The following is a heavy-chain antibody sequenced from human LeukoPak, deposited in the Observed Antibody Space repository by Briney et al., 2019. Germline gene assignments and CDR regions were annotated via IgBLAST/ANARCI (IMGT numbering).Heavy chain of an antibody. CDR3: ARGSIAARKNFDY. J-gene: IGHJ4*02. V-gene: IGHV3-72*01. CDR1: GFTFSDHY. D-gene: IGHD6-6*01. CDR2: TRNKANSYTT. Sequence: PGGSLRLSCAASGFTFSDHYMDWVRQAPGKGLEWVGRTRNKANSYTTEYAASVKGRFTISRDDSKNSLYLQMNSLKTGDTSVYYCARGSIAARKNFDYWGQGTLVTVSS.